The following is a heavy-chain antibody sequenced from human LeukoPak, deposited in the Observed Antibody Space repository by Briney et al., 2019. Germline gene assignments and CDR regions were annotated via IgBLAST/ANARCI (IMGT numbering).Heavy chain of an antibody. CDR1: GGITSSYY. CDR2: IYYSGST. D-gene: IGHD4-17*01. V-gene: IGHV4-59*06. Sequence: SGTLSLTCSVSGGITSSYYWGWIRQHPGKGLEWIGYIYYSGSTYYNPSLKSRVTISVDTSKNQFSLKLSSVTAADTAVYYCARVGDYSDFDYWGQGTLVTVSS. J-gene: IGHJ4*02. CDR3: ARVGDYSDFDY.